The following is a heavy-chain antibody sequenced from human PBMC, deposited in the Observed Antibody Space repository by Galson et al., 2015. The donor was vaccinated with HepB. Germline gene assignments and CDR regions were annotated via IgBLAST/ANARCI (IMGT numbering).Heavy chain of an antibody. J-gene: IGHJ6*02. CDR2: IRAYNGNT. Sequence: SVKVSCKAYGYTFTSYGISWVRQAPGQGLEWMGWIRAYNGNTNYAQTLQGRVTVTTDTSQNYAYRELRGLRYDDTAVYYCASDRLLTHCSASGSYGMDVWCQGTMVTVSS. CDR1: GYTFTSYG. CDR3: ASDRLLTHCSASGSYGMDV. D-gene: IGHD3-10*01. V-gene: IGHV1-18*01.